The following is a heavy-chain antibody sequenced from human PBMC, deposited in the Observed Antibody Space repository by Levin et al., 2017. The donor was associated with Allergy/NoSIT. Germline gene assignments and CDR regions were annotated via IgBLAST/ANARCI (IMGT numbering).Heavy chain of an antibody. CDR1: GFTFSNYW. CDR3: GVTRRRDPFDY. Sequence: AGGSLRLSCAVSGFTFSNYWMSWVRQAPGKGLEWVANIRDDGGEKYYVDSVKGRFTISRDNAKNTLYLQMNSLRVEDAAVYYSGVTRRRDPFDYWGQGTLVTVSS. V-gene: IGHV3-7*01. J-gene: IGHJ4*02. D-gene: IGHD2-21*02. CDR2: IRDDGGEK.